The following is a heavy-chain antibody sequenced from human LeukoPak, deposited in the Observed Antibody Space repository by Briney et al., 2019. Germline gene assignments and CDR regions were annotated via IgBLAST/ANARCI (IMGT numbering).Heavy chain of an antibody. CDR1: GFTFNKFW. D-gene: IGHD3-3*01. CDR3: AKDTGSPADAITMEDNAFDI. J-gene: IGHJ3*02. V-gene: IGHV3-9*01. Sequence: PGGSLRLSCAASGFTFNKFWMHWVRQAPGKGLEWVSGISWSSGIIGYADSVKGRFTISRDNAKNSLDLQMESLRAEDTAVYYCAKDTGSPADAITMEDNAFDIWGQGTMVTVSS. CDR2: ISWSSGII.